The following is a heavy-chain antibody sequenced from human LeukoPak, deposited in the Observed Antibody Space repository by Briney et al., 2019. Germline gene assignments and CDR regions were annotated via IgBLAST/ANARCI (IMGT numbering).Heavy chain of an antibody. Sequence: ASVKVSCKASGYTFTSYGISWVRQAPGHGLEWMGWISAYNGNTNYAQKLQGRVTMTTDTSTSTAYMELRSLRSDDTAVYYCARDGTTRRTYSSGWYGGYWGQGTLVTVSS. D-gene: IGHD6-19*01. CDR3: ARDGTTRRTYSSGWYGGY. CDR2: ISAYNGNT. V-gene: IGHV1-18*01. CDR1: GYTFTSYG. J-gene: IGHJ4*02.